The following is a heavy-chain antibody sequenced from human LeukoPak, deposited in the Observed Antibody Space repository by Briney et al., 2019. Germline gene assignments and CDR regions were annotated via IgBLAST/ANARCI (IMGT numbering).Heavy chain of an antibody. J-gene: IGHJ4*02. D-gene: IGHD3-22*01. V-gene: IGHV3-21*01. Sequence: MPGGFLRLSCAASGFTFSSYSMNWVRQAPGKGLEWVSSISGSSSYIYYADSVKGRFTISRDNAKNSLYLQMNSLRAEDTAVYYCARDQSGYYPGGLDYWGQGTLVTVSS. CDR2: ISGSSSYI. CDR3: ARDQSGYYPGGLDY. CDR1: GFTFSSYS.